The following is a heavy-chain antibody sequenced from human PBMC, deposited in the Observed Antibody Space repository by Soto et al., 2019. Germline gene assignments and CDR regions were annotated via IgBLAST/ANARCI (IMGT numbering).Heavy chain of an antibody. CDR2: IYYTGST. D-gene: IGHD6-13*01. CDR1: GGSISSYY. V-gene: IGHV4-59*01. J-gene: IGHJ4*02. CDR3: ARGVSSRYTPFEY. Sequence: SETLSLTCTVSGGSISSYYWNWIRQPPGKGLEWIGYIYYTGSTDYNPSLKSPVTISVDTSENQFSLKLTSVTAADTAVYYCARGVSSRYTPFEYWGQGRLVTVSS.